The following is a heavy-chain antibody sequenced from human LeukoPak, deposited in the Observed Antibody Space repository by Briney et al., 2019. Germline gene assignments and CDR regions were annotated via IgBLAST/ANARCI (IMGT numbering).Heavy chain of an antibody. CDR3: ARYQQWLDPARHGFDY. J-gene: IGHJ4*02. Sequence: ASVKVSCKASGYTFTSNGINWVRQVPGQGLEWMGWISTYNGNTNYAQKFQGRVTMTTDTSTSTAYMELRSLRSDDTAVYYCARYQQWLDPARHGFDYWGQGTLVTVSS. D-gene: IGHD6-19*01. CDR1: GYTFTSNG. CDR2: ISTYNGNT. V-gene: IGHV1-18*01.